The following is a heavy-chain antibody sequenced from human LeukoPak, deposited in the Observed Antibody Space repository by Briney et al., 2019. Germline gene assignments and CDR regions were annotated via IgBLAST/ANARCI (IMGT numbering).Heavy chain of an antibody. V-gene: IGHV1-8*02. CDR2: MNPNSGNT. J-gene: IGHJ4*02. CDR1: GYTFTSYG. Sequence: ASVKVSCKASGYTFTSYGISWVRQAPGQGLEWLGWMNPNSGNTGYAQKFQGRVTITRNTSISTAYMELSSLRSEDTAVYYCARGGIAAAGNSDYWGQGTLVTVSS. CDR3: ARGGIAAAGNSDY. D-gene: IGHD6-13*01.